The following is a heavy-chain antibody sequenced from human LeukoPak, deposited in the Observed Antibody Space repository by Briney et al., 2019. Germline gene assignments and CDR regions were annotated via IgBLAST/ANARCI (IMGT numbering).Heavy chain of an antibody. J-gene: IGHJ4*02. CDR3: AREGHSGYYPYYFDY. D-gene: IGHD3-22*01. Sequence: GGSLRLSCAASGFTFSSYGMHWVRQAPGKGLEWVAFIRYDGSNKYYADSVKGRFTISRDNSKNTLYLQMNSLRAEDTAVYYCAREGHSGYYPYYFDYWGQGTLVTVSS. CDR2: IRYDGSNK. V-gene: IGHV3-30*02. CDR1: GFTFSSYG.